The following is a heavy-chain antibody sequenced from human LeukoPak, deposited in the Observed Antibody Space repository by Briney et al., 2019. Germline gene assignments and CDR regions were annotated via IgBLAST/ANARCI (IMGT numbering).Heavy chain of an antibody. CDR1: GYTFTGYY. CDR3: ARSPLLLPPYYGMDV. D-gene: IGHD3-22*01. Sequence: GASVKVSCKASGYTFTGYYMHWVRQAPGQGLEWMGWINPNSGGTNYAQKFQGWVTMTRDTSISTAYMELSRLRSDDTAVYYCARSPLLLPPYYGMDVWGQGTTVTVSS. J-gene: IGHJ6*02. V-gene: IGHV1-2*04. CDR2: INPNSGGT.